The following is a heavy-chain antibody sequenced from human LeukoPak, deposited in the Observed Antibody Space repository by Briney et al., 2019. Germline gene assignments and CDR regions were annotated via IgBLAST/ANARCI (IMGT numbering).Heavy chain of an antibody. CDR2: ITSSSSTI. Sequence: PGGSLRLSCAASGFTLSSYTMNWVRQAPGKGLGWVSYITSSSSTIYYADSVKGRFTISRDNAKNSLYLQMNSLRVEDTAIYYCATSGSYRFDYWGQGTLVTVSS. CDR3: ATSGSYRFDY. V-gene: IGHV3-48*01. D-gene: IGHD1-26*01. CDR1: GFTLSSYT. J-gene: IGHJ4*02.